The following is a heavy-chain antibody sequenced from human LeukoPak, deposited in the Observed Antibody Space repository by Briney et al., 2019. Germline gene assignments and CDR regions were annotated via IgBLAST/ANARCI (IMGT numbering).Heavy chain of an antibody. D-gene: IGHD1-1*01. J-gene: IGHJ6*03. CDR2: INWNGGST. CDR3: ARDRVPDYYYMDV. CDR1: GFTFDDYG. V-gene: IGHV3-20*04. Sequence: GGSLRLXCAASGFTFDDYGMSWVRQAPGKGLEWVSGINWNGGSTGYADSVKGRFTISRDNAKNSLYLQMNSLRAEDTALYYCARDRVPDYYYMDVWGKGNTVTVSS.